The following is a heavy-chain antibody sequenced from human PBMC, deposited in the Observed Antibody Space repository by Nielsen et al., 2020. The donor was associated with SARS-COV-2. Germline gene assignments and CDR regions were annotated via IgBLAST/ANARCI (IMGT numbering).Heavy chain of an antibody. J-gene: IGHJ2*01. Sequence: ASVKVSCKVSGSTLTELSMHWVRQAPGKGLEWMGGFDPEDGETIYAQKFQGRVTMTEDTSTDTAYMELSSLRSEDTAVYYCAAVPAIVVVVAATRVFDLWGRGTLVTVSS. V-gene: IGHV1-24*01. D-gene: IGHD2-15*01. CDR1: GSTLTELS. CDR3: AAVPAIVVVVAATRVFDL. CDR2: FDPEDGET.